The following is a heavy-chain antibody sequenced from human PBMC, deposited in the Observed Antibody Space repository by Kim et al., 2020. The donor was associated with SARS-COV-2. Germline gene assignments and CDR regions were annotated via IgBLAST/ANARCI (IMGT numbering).Heavy chain of an antibody. J-gene: IGHJ3*02. Sequence: ASVKVSCEASGYTFTSYYMHWVRQAPGQGLEWMGIINPSDGSTYYAQKFQGRLTMTRDTSTSTVYMELSSLGSEDTAVYYCAKFTSTWYWFGFDIWGQGTMVTVSS. V-gene: IGHV1-46*01. CDR1: GYTFTSYY. D-gene: IGHD6-13*01. CDR3: AKFTSTWYWFGFDI. CDR2: INPSDGST.